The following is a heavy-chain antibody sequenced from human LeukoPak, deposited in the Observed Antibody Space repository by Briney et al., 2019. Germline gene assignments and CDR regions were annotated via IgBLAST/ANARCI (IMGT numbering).Heavy chain of an antibody. CDR1: GYSFTSYW. J-gene: IGHJ4*02. CDR2: IYPGDSDT. D-gene: IGHD5-12*01. CDR3: AILKDIVATRLDY. V-gene: IGHV5-51*01. Sequence: GESLKISCKGSGYSFTSYWIGWARQMPGKGLEWMGIIYPGDSDTRYSPSFQGQVTISADKSISTAYLQWSSLKASDTAMYYCAILKDIVATRLDYWGQGTLVTVSS.